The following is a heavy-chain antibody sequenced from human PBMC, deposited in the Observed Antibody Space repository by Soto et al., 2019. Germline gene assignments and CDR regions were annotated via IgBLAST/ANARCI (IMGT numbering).Heavy chain of an antibody. V-gene: IGHV4-31*03. J-gene: IGHJ5*02. D-gene: IGHD3-16*01. CDR3: ARGPPFGDFLFWRFDH. CDR1: GGSISSGGHY. CDR2: IYYSGST. Sequence: SETLSLTCTVSGGSISSGGHYWSWIRQHPGKGLEWIGYIYYSGSTYYNPSLKSRVTISEDTSKNQYSLRLSSVTAADAAVYYCARGPPFGDFLFWRFDHWGQGTLVTASS.